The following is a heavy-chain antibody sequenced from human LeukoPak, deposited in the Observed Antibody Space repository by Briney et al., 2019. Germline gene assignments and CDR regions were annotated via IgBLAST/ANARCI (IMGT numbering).Heavy chain of an antibody. CDR3: AKRPNYYDSSGYWVY. J-gene: IGHJ4*02. CDR2: ISGSGGST. CDR1: GFTFSNAW. D-gene: IGHD3-22*01. V-gene: IGHV3-23*01. Sequence: GGSLRLSCAASGFTFSNAWMSWVRQAPGKGLEWVSAISGSGGSTYYADSVKGRFTISRDNSKNTLYLQMNSLRAEDTAVYYCAKRPNYYDSSGYWVYWGQGTLVTVSS.